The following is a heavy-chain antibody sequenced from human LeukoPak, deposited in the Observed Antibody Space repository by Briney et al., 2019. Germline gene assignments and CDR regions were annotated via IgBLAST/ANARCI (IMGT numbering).Heavy chain of an antibody. CDR2: ISRSGSTI. D-gene: IGHD6-13*01. Sequence: GGSLRLSCAASGFTVSSYEMSWVRQAPGKGLEWVSYISRSGSTIKYADSVKGRFTISRDNAKNSLYLQMNTLRAEDTAVYYCARGEGSSCPLSRYWGQGTLVTVSS. V-gene: IGHV3-48*03. CDR1: GFTVSSYE. J-gene: IGHJ4*02. CDR3: ARGEGSSCPLSRY.